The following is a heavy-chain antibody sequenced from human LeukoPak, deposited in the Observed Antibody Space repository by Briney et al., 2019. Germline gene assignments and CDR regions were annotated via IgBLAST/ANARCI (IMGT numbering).Heavy chain of an antibody. CDR1: GYTFTGYY. V-gene: IGHV1-2*02. Sequence: ASVKVSCKASGYTFTGYYMHWVRQAPGQGLEWMGWINPNSGGTNYAQKFQGRVTMTTDTSTSTAYMELRSLRSDDTAVYYCARVMMTTVTNGRAFDIWGQGTMVTVSS. CDR3: ARVMMTTVTNGRAFDI. CDR2: INPNSGGT. D-gene: IGHD4-17*01. J-gene: IGHJ3*02.